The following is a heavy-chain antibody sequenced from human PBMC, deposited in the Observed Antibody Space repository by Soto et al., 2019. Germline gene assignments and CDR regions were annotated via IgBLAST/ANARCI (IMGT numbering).Heavy chain of an antibody. CDR3: ARAPRSSWYAP. Sequence: QVQLVQSGAEVKKPGASVKVSCKASGYTFTSYGISWVRQAPGQGLEWMGWISAYNGNTNYAQKRHGRVTITTDTSTSTAYKELRSLRTDDTAVYYCARAPRSSWYAPWGQGTLVTVSS. CDR1: GYTFTSYG. D-gene: IGHD6-13*01. CDR2: ISAYNGNT. V-gene: IGHV1-18*01. J-gene: IGHJ5*02.